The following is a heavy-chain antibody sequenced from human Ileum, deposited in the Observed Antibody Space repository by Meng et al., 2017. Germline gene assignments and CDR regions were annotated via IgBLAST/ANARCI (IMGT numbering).Heavy chain of an antibody. CDR3: ARAVGWGRFDS. V-gene: IGHV3-7*01. D-gene: IGHD1-26*01. CDR1: GFTFRSYA. J-gene: IGHJ5*01. CDR2: INPDGTNT. Sequence: GESLKISCAASGFTFRSYAMTWVRQAPGKGLEWVASINPDGTNTKYVDSVSGRFTISRDNAKNSLFLQMNSLRVEDTAIYYCARAVGWGRFDSWGQGTLVTVSS.